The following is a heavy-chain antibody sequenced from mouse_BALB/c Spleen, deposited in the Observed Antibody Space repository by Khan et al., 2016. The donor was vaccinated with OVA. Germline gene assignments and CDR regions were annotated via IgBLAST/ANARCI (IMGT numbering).Heavy chain of an antibody. J-gene: IGHJ2*01. CDR2: INPHIGET. CDR1: GYSFTGYF. Sequence: EVQLQQSGPELVKPGASVKISCKASGYSFTGYFMNWVMQSHGKSLEWIGRINPHIGETFYHQKFKGKATLTVDISSSTANMEPRSLASEESAVYYCARKNGSDFDDWGQGTTLTVSS. D-gene: IGHD1-1*01. V-gene: IGHV1-20*02. CDR3: ARKNGSDFDD.